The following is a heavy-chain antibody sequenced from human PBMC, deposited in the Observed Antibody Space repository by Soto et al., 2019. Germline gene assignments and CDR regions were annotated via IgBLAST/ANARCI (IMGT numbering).Heavy chain of an antibody. CDR3: AAGEASSRNLAPYYLDF. V-gene: IGHV4-59*01. CDR2: IHYSGTT. Sequence: SETLSLTCTVSGGSMGNYFWTWIRQPPGKGLEWIGYIHYSGTTSFFPSYNPSLRSRVTISEDTSKNQFSLKLLSVTTADTAVYFCAAGEASSRNLAPYYLDFWGQGTLVTVSS. D-gene: IGHD6-13*01. CDR1: GGSMGNYF. J-gene: IGHJ4*02.